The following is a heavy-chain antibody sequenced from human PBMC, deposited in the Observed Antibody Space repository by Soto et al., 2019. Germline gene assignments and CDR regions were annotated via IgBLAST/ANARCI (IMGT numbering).Heavy chain of an antibody. CDR3: SRQTYDYIWGSYRPPNFYYFDY. Sequence: SSETLALTGTFSDDSITSADYYWALIRQPPGKGLEWIGTIQYRGSTYYKPPLKSRVTMSLDTSKNQYSLKLSSVTAADTAVYYCSRQTYDYIWGSYRPPNFYYFDYWGQGTLVTVSS. J-gene: IGHJ4*02. CDR1: DDSITSADYY. D-gene: IGHD3-16*02. CDR2: IQYRGST. V-gene: IGHV4-39*01.